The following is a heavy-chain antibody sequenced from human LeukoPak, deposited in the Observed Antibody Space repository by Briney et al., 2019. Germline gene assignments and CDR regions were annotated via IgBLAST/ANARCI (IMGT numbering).Heavy chain of an antibody. CDR2: IWSDGNNK. D-gene: IGHD4-11*01. CDR1: VFTLEDYA. Sequence: GGPLRLPCAASVFTLEDYAMLWVPETTGAGVEWGAVIWSDGNNKYYAKSVKGRFTISRDNSKNSLFLQMNSLRAEDTAVYYCAKDAQRGFDYSNYLQNWGQGILVTVSS. CDR3: AKDAQRGFDYSNYLQN. V-gene: IGHV3-33*06. J-gene: IGHJ1*01.